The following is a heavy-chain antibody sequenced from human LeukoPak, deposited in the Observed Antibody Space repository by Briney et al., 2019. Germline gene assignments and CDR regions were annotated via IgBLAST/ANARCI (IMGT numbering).Heavy chain of an antibody. Sequence: GGSLRLSCAASGFTFSSYAMSWVRQAPGKGLEWVSAISGSGGSTYYADSVKGRFTISRDNSKNTLYLQMNSLTAEDTAVYSCANGKRLVLAYFDYWGQGTLVTVSS. CDR3: ANGKRLVLAYFDY. CDR2: ISGSGGST. V-gene: IGHV3-23*01. J-gene: IGHJ4*02. CDR1: GFTFSSYA. D-gene: IGHD6-19*01.